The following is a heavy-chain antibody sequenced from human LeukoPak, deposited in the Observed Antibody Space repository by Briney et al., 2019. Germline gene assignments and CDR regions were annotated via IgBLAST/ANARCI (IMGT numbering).Heavy chain of an antibody. J-gene: IGHJ5*02. Sequence: SETLSLTCTVSGGSVSSHYWSWIRQPPGKGLEWIGYIYYSGSTNYNPSLKSRVTISVDTSKNQFSLRLSSVTAADTAVYYCARSQQLWFGELSTWFDPWGQGTLVTVSS. CDR1: GGSVSSHY. CDR3: ARSQQLWFGELSTWFDP. V-gene: IGHV4-59*02. CDR2: IYYSGST. D-gene: IGHD3-10*01.